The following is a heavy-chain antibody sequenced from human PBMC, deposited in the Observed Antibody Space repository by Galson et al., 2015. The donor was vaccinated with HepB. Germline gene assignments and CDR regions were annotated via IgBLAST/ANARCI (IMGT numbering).Heavy chain of an antibody. V-gene: IGHV3-64*01. CDR1: GFTFGSYA. CDR3: TRVTNWGLSDY. J-gene: IGHJ4*02. Sequence: SLRLSCAASGFTFGSYAIHWVRQAPGKRLEYVSGISSDGVTTHYGNSVKGRFTISRDNGKNTVYLQMGSLRIEDMAVYYCTRVTNWGLSDYWGQGVLVTVSS. CDR2: ISSDGVTT. D-gene: IGHD2-21*01.